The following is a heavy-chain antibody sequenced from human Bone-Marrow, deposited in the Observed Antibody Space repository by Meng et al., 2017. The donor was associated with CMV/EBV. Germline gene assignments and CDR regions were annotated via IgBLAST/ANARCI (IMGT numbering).Heavy chain of an antibody. Sequence: GESLKISCAASGFTFSSYEMNWVRQAPGKGLEWVSYISSSGSTIYYADSVKGRFTISRDNAKNSLYLQMNSLGAEDTAVYYCARGTYYDFWSGYYTGAGYYYGMDVWGQGTTVTVPS. CDR3: ARGTYYDFWSGYYTGAGYYYGMDV. J-gene: IGHJ6*02. CDR2: ISSSGSTI. V-gene: IGHV3-48*03. D-gene: IGHD3-3*01. CDR1: GFTFSSYE.